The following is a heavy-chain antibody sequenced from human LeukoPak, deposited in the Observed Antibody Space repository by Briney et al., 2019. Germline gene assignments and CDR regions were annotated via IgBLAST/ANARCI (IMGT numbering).Heavy chain of an antibody. J-gene: IGHJ4*02. V-gene: IGHV4-59*08. D-gene: IGHD3-9*01. CDR1: GGSISSYY. CDR2: IYNSGST. Sequence: SETLSLTCTVSGGSISSYYWSWIRQPPGKGLEWIGYIYNSGSTNYNPSLKSRVTISVDTSKNQFSLKLSSVTAADTAVYYCARGRFDPLTGCEYYHDYWGQGTLVTVSS. CDR3: ARGRFDPLTGCEYYHDY.